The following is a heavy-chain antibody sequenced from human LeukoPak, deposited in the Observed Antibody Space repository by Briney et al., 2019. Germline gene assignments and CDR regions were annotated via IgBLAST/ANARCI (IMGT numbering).Heavy chain of an antibody. CDR2: ISYDGSNK. CDR3: AREDYDFWTPSYYFDY. Sequence: GGSLRLSCAASGFTFSSYAMHWVRQAPGKGLEWVAVISYDGSNKYYADSVKGRFTISRDNSKNTLYLQMNSLRAEDTAVYYCAREDYDFWTPSYYFDYWGQGTLVTVSS. CDR1: GFTFSSYA. J-gene: IGHJ4*02. D-gene: IGHD3-3*01. V-gene: IGHV3-30*04.